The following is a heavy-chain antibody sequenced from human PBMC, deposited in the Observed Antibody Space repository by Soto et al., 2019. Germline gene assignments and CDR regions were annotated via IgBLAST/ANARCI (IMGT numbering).Heavy chain of an antibody. J-gene: IGHJ6*02. CDR1: GGSISSYY. CDR2: IYYSGST. Sequence: QVQLQESGPGLVKPSETLSLTCTDSGGSISSYYWSWIRQPPGKGLEWIGYIYYSGSTNYNPSPKSRVTISVDTSKNQFALKLSSVAAADTAVYYCTKVKIYDGMDVWGQGTTVTVSS. CDR3: TKVKIYDGMDV. V-gene: IGHV4-59*01.